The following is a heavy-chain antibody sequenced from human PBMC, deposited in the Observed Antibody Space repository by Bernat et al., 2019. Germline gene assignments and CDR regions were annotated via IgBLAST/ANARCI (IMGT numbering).Heavy chain of an antibody. D-gene: IGHD3-9*01. J-gene: IGHJ6*02. CDR3: AREYYDILTGRPGGDRYGMDV. CDR2: IYYSGST. CDR1: GGSISSSSYY. Sequence: QLQLQESGPGLVKPSETLSLTCTVSGGSISSSSYYWGWIRQPPGKGLEWIGSIYYSGSTYYNPSLKSRVTISVDTSKNQFSLKLSSVTAADTAVYYCAREYYDILTGRPGGDRYGMDVWGQGTTVTVSS. V-gene: IGHV4-39*02.